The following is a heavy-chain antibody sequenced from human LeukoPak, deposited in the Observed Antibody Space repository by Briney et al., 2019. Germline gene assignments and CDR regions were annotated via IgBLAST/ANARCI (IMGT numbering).Heavy chain of an antibody. CDR2: ISYDGSNK. J-gene: IGHJ4*02. V-gene: IGHV3-30-3*01. CDR1: GFTFSSYW. CDR3: ARMRARPYDFWSGTLDY. D-gene: IGHD3-3*01. Sequence: GGSLRLSCAASGFTFSSYWMSWVRQAPGKGLEWVAVISYDGSNKYYADSVKGRFTISRDNSKNTLYLQMNSLRAEDTAVYYCARMRARPYDFWSGTLDYWGQGTLVTVSS.